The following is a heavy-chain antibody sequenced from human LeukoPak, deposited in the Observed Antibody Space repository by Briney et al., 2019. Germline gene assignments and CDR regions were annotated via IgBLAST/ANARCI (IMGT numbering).Heavy chain of an antibody. V-gene: IGHV4-4*07. D-gene: IGHD2-8*01. CDR2: IYTSGST. CDR1: GGSLSSYY. Sequence: SETLSLTCTVSGGSLSSYYWSWIRQPAGKGLEWIGRIYTSGSTNYNPSLKSRVTMSVDTSKNQFSLKLSSVTAADTAVYYCARAQDIVLMVYAPNWFDPWGQGTLVTVSS. CDR3: ARAQDIVLMVYAPNWFDP. J-gene: IGHJ5*02.